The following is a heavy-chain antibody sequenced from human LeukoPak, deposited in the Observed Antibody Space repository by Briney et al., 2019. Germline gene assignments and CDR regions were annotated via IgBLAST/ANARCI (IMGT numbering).Heavy chain of an antibody. D-gene: IGHD1-7*01. CDR3: ARNWNSVNYYYYYMDV. J-gene: IGHJ6*03. CDR2: INTSGST. V-gene: IGHV4-4*07. CDR1: GGSISSYY. Sequence: SETLSLTCTVSGGSISSYYCSWVRQPAGKGLEWIGRINTSGSTNYNPSLKSRVTMSVDTSKNQFSLKLSSVTAADTAVYCCARNWNSVNYYYYYMDVWGKGTTVTVSS.